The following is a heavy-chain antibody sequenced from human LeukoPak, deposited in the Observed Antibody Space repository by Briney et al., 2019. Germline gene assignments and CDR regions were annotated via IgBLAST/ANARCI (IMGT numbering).Heavy chain of an antibody. CDR2: ISGSGGNR. CDR1: GFTFSSYA. J-gene: IGHJ4*02. CDR3: ARQGGSYTIDY. D-gene: IGHD1-26*01. Sequence: PGGSLRLSCAASGFTFSSYAMSWVRQAPGKGLEWVSSISGSGGNRYYADSVKGRFTISRDNSKNSLYLQMNSLRAQDTAVYYCARQGGSYTIDYWGQGTLVTVSS. V-gene: IGHV3-23*01.